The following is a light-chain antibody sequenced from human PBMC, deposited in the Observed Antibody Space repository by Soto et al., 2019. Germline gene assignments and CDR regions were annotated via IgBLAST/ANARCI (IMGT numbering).Light chain of an antibody. Sequence: DIQVTQSPSTLSASVGDRVTITCRASQSIRNWLAWYQQKPGKAPKFLIYQASSLESGVPSRFSGSGSGTEFTLTISSLQPDDFATYCCQQYNSFPWTFGQGTKVEIK. J-gene: IGKJ1*01. CDR1: QSIRNW. CDR2: QAS. V-gene: IGKV1-5*03. CDR3: QQYNSFPWT.